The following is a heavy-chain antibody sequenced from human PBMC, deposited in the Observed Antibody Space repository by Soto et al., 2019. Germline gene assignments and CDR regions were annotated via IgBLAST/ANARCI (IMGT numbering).Heavy chain of an antibody. Sequence: GSLRLSCTVSGYSISSGYYWGWIRQPPGKGLEWIGSIYHSGSTYYNPSLKSRVTISVDTSKNQFSLKLSSVTAADTAVYYCARDVTMIVVVIMSHWFDPWGQGTLVTVSS. CDR2: IYHSGST. CDR3: ARDVTMIVVVIMSHWFDP. J-gene: IGHJ5*02. D-gene: IGHD3-22*01. V-gene: IGHV4-38-2*02. CDR1: GYSISSGYY.